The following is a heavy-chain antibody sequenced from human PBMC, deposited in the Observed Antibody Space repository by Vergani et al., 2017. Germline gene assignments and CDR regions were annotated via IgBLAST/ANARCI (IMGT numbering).Heavy chain of an antibody. J-gene: IGHJ4*02. V-gene: IGHV1-46*03. CDR1: AYTFSNYY. CDR2: INPSGGHT. D-gene: IGHD3-9*01. CDR3: ARGDCGILTGYRY. Sequence: QVQVVQSGAEVKKSGASVKVSCKTSAYTFSNYYMHWVRQAPGQGLEWMGIINPSGGHTNYAQKFQGRVTMTRDTSTSTVYMELSSLRSEDTAIYYCARGDCGILTGYRYWGQGTLVTVSA.